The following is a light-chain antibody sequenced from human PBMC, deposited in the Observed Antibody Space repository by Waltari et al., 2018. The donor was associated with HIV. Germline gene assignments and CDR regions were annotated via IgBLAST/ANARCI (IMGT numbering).Light chain of an antibody. CDR1: QSVLHSSNNKNY. Sequence: DIVMTQSPDSLAVSLGERATINCKSSQSVLHSSNNKNYLAWYQQKPGQPPKLLIYWASTRELRVPDRYRVTGSGTDFTLTISSLQAEDVAVYYCHKYNSYPFPFGPRTKV. CDR3: HKYNSYPFP. J-gene: IGKJ3*01. V-gene: IGKV4-1*01. CDR2: WAS.